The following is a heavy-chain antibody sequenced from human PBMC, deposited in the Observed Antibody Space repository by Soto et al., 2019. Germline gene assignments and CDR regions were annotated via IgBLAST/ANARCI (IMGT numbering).Heavy chain of an antibody. CDR3: AKASVLIVGIPAAEYYFDY. CDR1: GFTFSSYG. Sequence: GGSLRLSCAASGFTFSSYGMHWVRQAPGKGLEWVAVISYDGSNKYYADSVKGRFTISRENSMNTLYLQMNSLRAEDTAVYYCAKASVLIVGIPAAEYYFDYWGQGTLVTVSS. D-gene: IGHD2-2*01. V-gene: IGHV3-30*18. J-gene: IGHJ4*02. CDR2: ISYDGSNK.